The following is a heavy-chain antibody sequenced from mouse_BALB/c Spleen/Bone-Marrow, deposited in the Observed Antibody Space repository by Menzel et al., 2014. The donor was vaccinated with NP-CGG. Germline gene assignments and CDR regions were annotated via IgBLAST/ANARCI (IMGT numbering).Heavy chain of an antibody. J-gene: IGHJ3*01. CDR1: GFDFSRIW. V-gene: IGHV4-1*02. Sequence: DVKRQQSGGGLVQPGGSLKLSCAASGFDFSRIWMSWVRQAPGKGLEWIGEINPDSSTINYTPSLKDKFIISRDNAKNTLYLQMSKVRSEDTALYYCARLGYYGSFAFWGQGTLVTVSA. CDR2: INPDSSTI. D-gene: IGHD1-2*01. CDR3: ARLGYYGSFAF.